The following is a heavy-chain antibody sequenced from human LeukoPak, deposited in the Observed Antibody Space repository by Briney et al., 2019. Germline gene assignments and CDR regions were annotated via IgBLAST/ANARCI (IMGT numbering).Heavy chain of an antibody. CDR1: SDSVSDYY. J-gene: IGHJ4*02. CDR3: ASRKLGNDY. V-gene: IGHV4-59*02. CDR2: IYHTGST. Sequence: SEALSLTCTISSDSVSDYYWSWIRQSPGKGLEWIGYIYHTGSTSYSPSLKSRVTISADTSQNQFSLKLSSVTAADTAVYYCASRKLGNDYWGQGTLVTVSS. D-gene: IGHD7-27*01.